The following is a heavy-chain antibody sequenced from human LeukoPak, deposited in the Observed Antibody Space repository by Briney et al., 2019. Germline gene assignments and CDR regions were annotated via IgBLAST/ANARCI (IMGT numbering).Heavy chain of an antibody. J-gene: IGHJ2*01. D-gene: IGHD1-1*01. V-gene: IGHV4-34*01. CDR2: INHSGST. CDR1: GGSFSGYY. CDR3: ARGPGWTERGYWYFDL. Sequence: SETLSLTCAVYGGSFSGYYWSWIRQPPGKGLEWIGEINHSGSTNYNPSLKSRVTISVDTSKNQFSLKLSSVTAADTAVYYCARGPGWTERGYWYFDLWGSGTLVTVSS.